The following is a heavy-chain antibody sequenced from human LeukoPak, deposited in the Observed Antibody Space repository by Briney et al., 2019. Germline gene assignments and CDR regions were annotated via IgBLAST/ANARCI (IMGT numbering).Heavy chain of an antibody. J-gene: IGHJ3*02. CDR3: ARLTGINAFDI. CDR1: GGTFSSYA. CDR2: IIPIFGTA. D-gene: IGHD3-10*01. V-gene: IGHV1-69*05. Sequence: SVKVSCKASGGTFSSYAISWVRQAPGQGLEWMGRIIPIFGTANYAQKFQGRVTITTDESTSTAYMELSSLRSEDTAVYYCARLTGINAFDIWGQGTMATVSS.